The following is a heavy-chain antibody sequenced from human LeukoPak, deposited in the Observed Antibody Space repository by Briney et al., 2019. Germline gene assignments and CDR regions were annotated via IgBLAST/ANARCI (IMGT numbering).Heavy chain of an antibody. CDR3: ARAPLWRMTTVVAAFDY. CDR1: GGTFSSYA. V-gene: IGHV1-69*13. Sequence: GASVKVSCKASGGTFSSYAISWVRQAPGQGLEWMGGIIPIFGTANYAQKFQGRVTITADESTSTAYMELSSLRSEDTAVYYCARAPLWRMTTVVAAFDYWGQEPWSPSPQ. J-gene: IGHJ4*01. CDR2: IIPIFGTA. D-gene: IGHD4-23*01.